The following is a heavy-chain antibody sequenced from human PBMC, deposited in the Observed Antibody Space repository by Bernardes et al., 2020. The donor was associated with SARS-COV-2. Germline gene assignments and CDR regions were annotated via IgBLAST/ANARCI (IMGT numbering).Heavy chain of an antibody. J-gene: IGHJ4*02. Sequence: SETLSLTCSVSGGSMNNYYWSWIRQPPGKGLEWNGYIYYMGNTNYNPSLRSRVTISVDTSKDQFSLRLGSVTAADTAVYYCARGARWLLPFDYWSQGTLVTVSS. CDR2: IYYMGNT. CDR1: GGSMNNYY. D-gene: IGHD1-26*01. CDR3: ARGARWLLPFDY. V-gene: IGHV4-59*08.